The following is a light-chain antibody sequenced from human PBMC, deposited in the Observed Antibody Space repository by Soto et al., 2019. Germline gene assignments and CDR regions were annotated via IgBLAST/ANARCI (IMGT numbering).Light chain of an antibody. V-gene: IGKV3-15*01. Sequence: IVMTQSPATLSVSPGERATLSCRASQSINSNLAWYQQKPGQAPRLLMFRASIRATGFPARFSGSGSGTEFNITIISLQYEDSAIYYCHQYNNWPRATFGGGTKVEIK. CDR3: HQYNNWPRAT. J-gene: IGKJ4*01. CDR2: RAS. CDR1: QSINSN.